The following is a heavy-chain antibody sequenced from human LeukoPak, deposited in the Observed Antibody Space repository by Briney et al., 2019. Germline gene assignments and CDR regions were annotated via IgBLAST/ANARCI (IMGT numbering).Heavy chain of an antibody. V-gene: IGHV4-34*01. Sequence: SETLSLTCAVYGGSSSGYYWSLIRQPSGKGLEWIGEINHSGSTNYNPSLKSRVTISVDTSKNQFSLKLSSVTAADTAVYYCASGDCSGGSCYSYYWGQGTLVTVSS. D-gene: IGHD2-15*01. J-gene: IGHJ4*02. CDR3: ASGDCSGGSCYSYY. CDR2: INHSGST. CDR1: GGSSSGYY.